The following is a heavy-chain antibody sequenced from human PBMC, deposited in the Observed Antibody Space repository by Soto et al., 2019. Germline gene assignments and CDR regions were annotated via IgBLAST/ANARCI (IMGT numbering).Heavy chain of an antibody. D-gene: IGHD6-6*01. V-gene: IGHV1-18*04. CDR2: ISGYTGNT. CDR1: GYTFTTYG. Sequence: QVQLVQSGAEVKKPGASVRVSCKASGYTFTTYGVIWVRQAPGQGLEWMGWISGYTGNTNYAQNLHGRVTLTTDTPTGTDYMDLRSLRSDDTAVYYCARSLSAVTDRRGIGDYWRQGTLVTVSS. J-gene: IGHJ4*02. CDR3: ARSLSAVTDRRGIGDY.